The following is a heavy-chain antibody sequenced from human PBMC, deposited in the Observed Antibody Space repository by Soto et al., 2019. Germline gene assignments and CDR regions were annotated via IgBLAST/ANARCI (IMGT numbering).Heavy chain of an antibody. V-gene: IGHV3-13*01. J-gene: IGHJ6*02. CDR3: ARGYYDSSGYYPSDV. D-gene: IGHD3-22*01. CDR2: IGTAGDT. CDR1: GFTFSSYD. Sequence: PGVSLRLSCAASGFTFSSYDMHWVRQATGKGLEWVSAIGTAGDTYYPGSVKGRFTISRENAKNSLYLQMNSLRAGDTAVYYCARGYYDSSGYYPSDVWGQGTTVTVSS.